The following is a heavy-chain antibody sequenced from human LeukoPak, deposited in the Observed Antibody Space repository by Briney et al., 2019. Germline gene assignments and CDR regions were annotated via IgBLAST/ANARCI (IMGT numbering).Heavy chain of an antibody. J-gene: IGHJ6*03. Sequence: ASVKVSCKASGYTFTGYYMHWVRQAPGQGLEWMGWINPNSGGTNYAQKFQGRVTMTRDTSISTAYMGLSRLRSDDTAVYYCARAGGSSSEHYYYYYYMDVWGKGTTVTVSS. CDR2: INPNSGGT. CDR3: ARAGGSSSEHYYYYYYMDV. CDR1: GYTFTGYY. V-gene: IGHV1-2*02. D-gene: IGHD6-6*01.